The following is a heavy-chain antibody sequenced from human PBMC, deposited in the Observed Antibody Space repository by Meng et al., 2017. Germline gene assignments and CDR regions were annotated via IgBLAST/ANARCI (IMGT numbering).Heavy chain of an antibody. CDR1: GFSLSTSGVG. D-gene: IGHD2-2*01. V-gene: IGHV2-5*02. J-gene: IGHJ4*02. Sequence: QISLPESVPTLVTPAQPLPLTCTFFGFSLSTSGVGVGWIRQPPGKALEWIALIYWDDDKRYSPALKSRLTITKDSSKNQVVLTMTNMDPVDTATYYCAHRQDSSYDYWGQGTLVTVSS. CDR2: IYWDDDK. CDR3: AHRQDSSYDY.